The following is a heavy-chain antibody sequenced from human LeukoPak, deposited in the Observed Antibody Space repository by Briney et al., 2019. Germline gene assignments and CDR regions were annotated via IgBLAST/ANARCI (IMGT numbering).Heavy chain of an antibody. CDR1: GDSVSSKSAA. CDR3: ARVRGGDSGYEKSFGA. CDR2: TYYRAKWYY. J-gene: IGHJ5*02. V-gene: IGHV6-1*01. Sequence: SQTPSLTCVISGDSVSSKSAAWNWIRQSPSRGLEWLGMTYYRAKWYYDYGVSVKSRITINSDTSKNQFSLQLKSVTSEDTAVYYCARVRGGDSGYEKSFGAWGQGTLVTV. D-gene: IGHD5-12*01.